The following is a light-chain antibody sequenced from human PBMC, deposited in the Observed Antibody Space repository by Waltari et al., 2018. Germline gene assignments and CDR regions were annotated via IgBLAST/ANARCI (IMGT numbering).Light chain of an antibody. CDR2: DAS. J-gene: IGKJ4*01. CDR3: LQYDNVPHT. V-gene: IGKV1-33*01. Sequence: DIQMTQSPSSLSASVGDRVTITCQASQDIRNHLNWYQQKPGKPPKLLIYDASNLQSGVPSRFSGIQSGTDFTFTISSLQPEDIATYYCLQYDNVPHTFGAGTKVDIK. CDR1: QDIRNH.